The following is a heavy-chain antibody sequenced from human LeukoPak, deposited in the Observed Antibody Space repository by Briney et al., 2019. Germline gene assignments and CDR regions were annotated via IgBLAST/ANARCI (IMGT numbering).Heavy chain of an antibody. Sequence: GASVKVSCKASGYTFTGYYMHWVRQAPGQGLEWMGWINPNSGGTNYAQKFQGRVTMTRDTSISTAYMELSRLRSDDTAVYYCARDNGLDRKNWFDPWGQGTLVTVSS. CDR2: INPNSGGT. V-gene: IGHV1-2*02. CDR3: ARDNGLDRKNWFDP. CDR1: GYTFTGYY. J-gene: IGHJ5*02. D-gene: IGHD3/OR15-3a*01.